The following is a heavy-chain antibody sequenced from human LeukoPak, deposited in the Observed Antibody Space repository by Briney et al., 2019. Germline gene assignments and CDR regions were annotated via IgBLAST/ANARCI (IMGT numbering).Heavy chain of an antibody. CDR2: IYTDGST. CDR3: ARSRAIFGVVQDWFDP. CDR1: GGSTSNSF. Sequence: SETLSLTCTVSGGSTSNSFWSWIRQPAGKGLEWIGRIYTDGSTNSNPSLRSRLTMSLDTSNNQFSLKLSSVTAADTAVYYCARSRAIFGVVQDWFDPWGQGTLVTVSS. D-gene: IGHD3-3*01. V-gene: IGHV4-4*07. J-gene: IGHJ5*02.